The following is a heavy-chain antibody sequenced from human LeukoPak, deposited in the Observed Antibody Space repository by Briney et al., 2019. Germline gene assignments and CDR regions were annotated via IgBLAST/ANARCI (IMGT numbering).Heavy chain of an antibody. D-gene: IGHD3-9*01. CDR1: GFTFDDYA. J-gene: IGHJ4*02. CDR2: ISSSSSYI. V-gene: IGHV3-21*01. CDR3: AREGQELRYFDWLSTEGGYFDY. Sequence: GGSLRLSCAASGFTFDDYAMHWVRQAPGKGLEWVSSISSSSSYIYYADSVKGRFTISRDNAKNSLYLQMNSLRAEDTAVYYCAREGQELRYFDWLSTEGGYFDYWGQGTLVTVSS.